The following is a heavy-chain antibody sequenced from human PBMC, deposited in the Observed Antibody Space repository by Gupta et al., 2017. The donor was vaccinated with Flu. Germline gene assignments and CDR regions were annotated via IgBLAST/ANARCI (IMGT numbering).Heavy chain of an antibody. V-gene: IGHV3-23*01. J-gene: IGHJ4*02. CDR2: ISGSGGST. CDR1: SSYA. Sequence: SSYAMSWVRQAPGKGLEWVSAISGSGGSTYYADSVKGRFTICRDNSKNTLYLQMNSLRAEDTAVYYCAKLPYGDLSYYFDYWGQGTLVTVSS. CDR3: AKLPYGDLSYYFDY. D-gene: IGHD4-17*01.